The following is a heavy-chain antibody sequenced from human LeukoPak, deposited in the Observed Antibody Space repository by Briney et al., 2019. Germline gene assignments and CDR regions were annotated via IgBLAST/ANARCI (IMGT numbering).Heavy chain of an antibody. V-gene: IGHV1-69*02. Sequence: SVKVSCKASGGTFNNYNITWVRQAPGQGLEWMGRIVPMLGVTNYAQKFQDRVKITADKFTNTAYIELSSLRSEDTAVYYCARNILTGYYDYWGQGTLVTVSS. CDR3: ARNILTGYYDY. D-gene: IGHD3-9*01. J-gene: IGHJ4*02. CDR1: GGTFNNYN. CDR2: IVPMLGVT.